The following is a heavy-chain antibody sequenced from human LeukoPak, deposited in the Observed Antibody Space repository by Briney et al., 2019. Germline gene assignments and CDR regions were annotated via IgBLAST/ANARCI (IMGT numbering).Heavy chain of an antibody. CDR2: ITASGDST. Sequence: PVGSLTLSCAASGFTFSSDALSWVRQAPGTGLEWFSGITASGDSTYYADSVKGRLTISRDNSKNPLYLQMSSLRAEDTALYYCAKATYCSAGTCYFDYWGQGTLVTVSS. V-gene: IGHV3-23*01. CDR1: GFTFSSDA. J-gene: IGHJ4*02. D-gene: IGHD2-15*01. CDR3: AKATYCSAGTCYFDY.